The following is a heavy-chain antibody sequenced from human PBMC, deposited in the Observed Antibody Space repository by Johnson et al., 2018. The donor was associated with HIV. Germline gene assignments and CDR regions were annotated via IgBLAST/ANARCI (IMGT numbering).Heavy chain of an antibody. Sequence: VQLVESGGGVVQPGRSLRLSCAASGFTFSSYGMHWVRQAPGRGLEWISYISTTGTTIYYAESVKGRFTISRDNSKNTRYLQMNSLRAEDTAVYYCARANLSPFGGVNDAFDVWGQGTMVTVSS. CDR1: GFTFSSYG. J-gene: IGHJ3*01. CDR3: ARANLSPFGGVNDAFDV. V-gene: IGHV3-48*01. CDR2: ISTTGTTI. D-gene: IGHD3-16*01.